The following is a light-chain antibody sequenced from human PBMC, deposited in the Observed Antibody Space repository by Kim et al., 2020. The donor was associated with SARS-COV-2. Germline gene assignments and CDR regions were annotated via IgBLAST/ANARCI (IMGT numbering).Light chain of an antibody. V-gene: IGLV1-44*01. CDR2: ENS. J-gene: IGLJ3*02. CDR1: RSNIGNKP. CDR3: AAWDDRLNALV. Sequence: GQRVTISCSGSRSNIGNKPVNWYQHIPGTAPKWLIYENSQRPSGVPDRFSGSKSGTSASLAISGLQSEDEAVYYCAAWDDRLNALVFGGGTQLTVL.